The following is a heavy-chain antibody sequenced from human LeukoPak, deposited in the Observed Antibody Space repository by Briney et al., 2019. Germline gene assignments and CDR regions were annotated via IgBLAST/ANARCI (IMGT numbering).Heavy chain of an antibody. V-gene: IGHV4-38-2*02. CDR2: IYHSGST. CDR3: ARDQGRGDYYGSGAPLDY. Sequence: SETLSLTCTVSGYSISSGYYWGWIRQPPGKGLEWIGSIYHSGSTYYNPSLKSRVTISVDTSKNQFSLKLSSVTAADTAVYYCARDQGRGDYYGSGAPLDYWGQGTLVTVSS. CDR1: GYSISSGYY. D-gene: IGHD3-10*01. J-gene: IGHJ4*02.